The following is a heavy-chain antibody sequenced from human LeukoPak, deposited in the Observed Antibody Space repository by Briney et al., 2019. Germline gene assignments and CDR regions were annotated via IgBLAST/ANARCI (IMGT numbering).Heavy chain of an antibody. D-gene: IGHD3-10*01. CDR3: ARDKRRTMVRGVIITFNY. J-gene: IGHJ4*02. V-gene: IGHV1-2*02. CDR2: INPNSGGT. CDR1: GYTFTGYC. Sequence: ASVKVSCKASGYTFTGYCMHWVRQAPGQGLEWMGWINPNSGGTNYAQKFQGRVTMTRDTSISTAYMELSRLRSDDTAVYYCARDKRRTMVRGVIITFNYWGQGTLVTVSS.